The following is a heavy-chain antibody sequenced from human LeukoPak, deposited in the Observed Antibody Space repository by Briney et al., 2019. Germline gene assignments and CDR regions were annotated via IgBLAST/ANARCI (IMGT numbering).Heavy chain of an antibody. Sequence: GGSLRLSCVASGFTFSSDAMHWVRQAPGKGLEWVAVISYDGKEKHHADSVKGRFTTSRDNSKNTLYLQMNSLRAEDTAVYYCAKGLELESRLEYWGQGTLVTVSS. V-gene: IGHV3-30*04. J-gene: IGHJ4*02. CDR3: AKGLELESRLEY. CDR2: ISYDGKEK. D-gene: IGHD1-7*01. CDR1: GFTFSSDA.